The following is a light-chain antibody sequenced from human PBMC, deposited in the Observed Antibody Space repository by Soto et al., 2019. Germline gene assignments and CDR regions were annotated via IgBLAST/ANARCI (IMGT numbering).Light chain of an antibody. CDR3: LRDYNYPYT. CDR1: QGIRED. CDR2: ASS. J-gene: IGKJ2*01. Sequence: AIQMTQSPSSLSASVGDRVTITCRASQGIREDLGWYQQKPGKAPKLLIYASSYLQSGVSSRFSGSGAVTDFTLTISSLQPEDFAAYYCLRDYNYPYTFGQGTKLEIK. V-gene: IGKV1-6*01.